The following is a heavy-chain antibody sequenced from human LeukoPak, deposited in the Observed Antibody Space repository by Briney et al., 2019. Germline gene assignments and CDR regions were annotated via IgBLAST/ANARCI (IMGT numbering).Heavy chain of an antibody. CDR1: GFTFSSYG. CDR3: AKDSQFCRGVRGVIPDY. V-gene: IGHV3-30*18. CDR2: ISYDGSNK. J-gene: IGHJ4*02. Sequence: PGGSLRLSCAASGFTFSSYGMHWVRQAPGKALEWVAVISYDGSNKYYADSVKGRFTISRDNSKNTLYLQMNSLRAEDTAVYYCAKDSQFCRGVRGVIPDYWGQGTLVTVSS. D-gene: IGHD3-10*01.